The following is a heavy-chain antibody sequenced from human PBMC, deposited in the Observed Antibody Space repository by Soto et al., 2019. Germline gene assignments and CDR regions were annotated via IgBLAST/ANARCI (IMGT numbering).Heavy chain of an antibody. V-gene: IGHV3-33*01. Sequence: GGPMRLSCAASEFTISSYGMHWVRKAPGKGLEWVAVIWYDGSNKYYADSVKGRFTISRDNSKNTLYLQMNSLRAEDTAVYYCARDSVITMAPSFDYWGQGTLVTVSS. D-gene: IGHD3-10*01. CDR3: ARDSVITMAPSFDY. CDR2: IWYDGSNK. CDR1: EFTISSYG. J-gene: IGHJ4*02.